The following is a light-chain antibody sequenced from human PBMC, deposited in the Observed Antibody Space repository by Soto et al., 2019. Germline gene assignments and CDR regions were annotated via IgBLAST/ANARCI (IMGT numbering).Light chain of an antibody. V-gene: IGKV3-15*01. J-gene: IGKJ5*01. Sequence: EIVMTQSPATLSVSPGERATLSCRASQNVNSNLAWYQQKPGQAPRLLIYGASTRATGIPARFSGSGSGTEFSLTITRLQSEDFAVYYCQQYNNWPPITFGQGTRLEIK. CDR2: GAS. CDR3: QQYNNWPPIT. CDR1: QNVNSN.